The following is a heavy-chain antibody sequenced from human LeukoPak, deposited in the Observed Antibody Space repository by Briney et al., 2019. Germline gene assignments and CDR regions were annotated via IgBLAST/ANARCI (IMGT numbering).Heavy chain of an antibody. CDR1: GFTFSSYG. V-gene: IGHV3-30*02. CDR3: ANAGGSYVDY. D-gene: IGHD1-26*01. J-gene: IGHJ4*02. CDR2: IRYDGSNK. Sequence: GGSLRLSCAASGFTFSSYGMSWVRQAPGKGLEWVAFIRYDGSNKYYADSVKGRFTISRDNSKNTLYLQMNSLRAKDTAVYYCANAGGSYVDYWGQGTLDTVSS.